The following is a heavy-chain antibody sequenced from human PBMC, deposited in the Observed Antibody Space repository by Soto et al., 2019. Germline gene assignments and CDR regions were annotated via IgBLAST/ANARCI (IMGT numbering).Heavy chain of an antibody. V-gene: IGHV2-70*12. D-gene: IGHD1-26*01. Sequence: SGPTLVNPTQTLTLTCSFSGFSLSTSGTCVSWIRQPPGKALEWLAHISWANDKYYKTSLKARLTISKDTSKNQVVLTMTNMDPVDTATYYCARTNYGGTYLLDYWGLGTLDTGSS. CDR1: GFSLSTSGTC. J-gene: IGHJ4*02. CDR3: ARTNYGGTYLLDY. CDR2: ISWANDK.